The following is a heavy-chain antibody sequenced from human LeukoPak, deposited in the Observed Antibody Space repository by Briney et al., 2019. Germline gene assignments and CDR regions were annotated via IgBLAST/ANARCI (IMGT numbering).Heavy chain of an antibody. Sequence: VASVKVSCKASGYTFTSYYMHWVRQAPGQGLEWMGIINPSGGSTSYAQKFQGRVTMTRDASTSTVYMELSSLRSEDTAVYYCARDDPAPLQPNYYMDVWGKGTTVTVSS. D-gene: IGHD5-18*01. J-gene: IGHJ6*03. CDR1: GYTFTSYY. CDR3: ARDDPAPLQPNYYMDV. V-gene: IGHV1-46*01. CDR2: INPSGGST.